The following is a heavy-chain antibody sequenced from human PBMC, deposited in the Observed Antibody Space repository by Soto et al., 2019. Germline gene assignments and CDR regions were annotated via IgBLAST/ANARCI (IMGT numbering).Heavy chain of an antibody. V-gene: IGHV1-18*01. J-gene: IGHJ5*02. D-gene: IGHD1-1*01. CDR3: ARDQSWHDLVWWFDP. CDR1: GYTFTSYG. CDR2: ISAYNGNT. Sequence: ASVKVSCKASGYTFTSYGISWVRQAPGQGLEWMGWISAYNGNTNYAQKLQGRVTITTDTSTSTAYMELRSLRSEDTAVYYFARDQSWHDLVWWFDPWGQGTLVTVSS.